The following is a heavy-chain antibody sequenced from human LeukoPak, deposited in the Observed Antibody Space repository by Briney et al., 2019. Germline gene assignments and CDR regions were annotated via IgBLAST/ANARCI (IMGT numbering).Heavy chain of an antibody. J-gene: IGHJ4*02. CDR2: INEGGGLK. V-gene: IGHV3-7*01. CDR1: GFSFSAYW. D-gene: IGHD4-17*01. CDR3: ARESGSVTSEVDFDY. Sequence: GESLRLSCAASGFSFSAYWMTWVRQAPGKGLEWVANINEGGGLKYYVDSVKGRFTISRDNTNNSLYLQMFSLRVDDSAVYYCARESGSVTSEVDFDYWGQGTLVAVSS.